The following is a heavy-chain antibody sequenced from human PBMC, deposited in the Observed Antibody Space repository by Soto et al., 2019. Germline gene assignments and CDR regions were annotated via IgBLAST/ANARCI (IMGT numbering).Heavy chain of an antibody. CDR1: GFTFSSYA. CDR2: ISGSGDSP. J-gene: IGHJ4*02. D-gene: IGHD3-3*01. V-gene: IGHV3-23*01. CDR3: AKGDDFWPRGSLDF. Sequence: GGSLRLSCAASGFTFSSYAMSWVRQAPGKGLEWVSGISGSGDSPYYADSVKGRFTISRDNSKNTLNLQVNSLRAEDTAVCYCAKGDDFWPRGSLDFWGRGTLVTVSS.